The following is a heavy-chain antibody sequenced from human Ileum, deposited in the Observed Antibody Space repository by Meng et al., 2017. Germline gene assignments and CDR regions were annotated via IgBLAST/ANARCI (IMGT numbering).Heavy chain of an antibody. V-gene: IGHV4-61*01. Sequence: QLQESGPRRVRPSETLSLACTVSGGAVSSGSYYWSWIRQPPGKGLEWIGHIYYSGSTNYNPSLKSRVTISVDMSKNQFSLKLNSVTAADTAIYFCARSSTSPASYFFDYWGQGTLVTVSS. D-gene: IGHD6-6*01. CDR1: GGAVSSGSYY. J-gene: IGHJ4*02. CDR3: ARSSTSPASYFFDY. CDR2: IYYSGST.